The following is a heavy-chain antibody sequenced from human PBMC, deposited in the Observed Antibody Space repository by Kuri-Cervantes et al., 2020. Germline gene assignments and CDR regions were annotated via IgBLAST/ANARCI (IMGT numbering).Heavy chain of an antibody. D-gene: IGHD3-22*01. Sequence: GESLKISCAASGFTFSDHYMNWIRQAPGKGLEWVSYISGRGNIIYYADSVKGRFTISRDNAKNSLYLQMNSLRAEDTAVYYCARDPVTMIVGSLFDYWGQGTLVTVSS. V-gene: IGHV3-11*04. CDR2: ISGRGNII. J-gene: IGHJ4*02. CDR3: ARDPVTMIVGSLFDY. CDR1: GFTFSDHY.